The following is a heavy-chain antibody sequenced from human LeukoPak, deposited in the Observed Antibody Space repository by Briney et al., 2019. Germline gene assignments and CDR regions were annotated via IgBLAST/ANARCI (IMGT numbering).Heavy chain of an antibody. Sequence: SETLSLTCAVYGGSFSGYYWSWIRQPPVKGLEWIGEINHSGSTNYNPSLKSRVTISVDTSKNQFSLRLSSVTAADAAVYYCASNYYYDSSGYDFDYWGQGTLVTVSS. CDR1: GGSFSGYY. V-gene: IGHV4-34*01. CDR2: INHSGST. D-gene: IGHD3-22*01. J-gene: IGHJ4*02. CDR3: ASNYYYDSSGYDFDY.